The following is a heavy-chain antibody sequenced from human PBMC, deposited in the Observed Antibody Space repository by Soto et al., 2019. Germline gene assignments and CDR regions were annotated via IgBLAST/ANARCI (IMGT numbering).Heavy chain of an antibody. V-gene: IGHV1-69*13. CDR3: ARDTAQYNWNYVLPLTYYYYGMDV. Sequence: ASVKVSCKASGGTFSSYAISWVRQAPGQGLEWMGGIIPIFGTANDAQKFQGRVTITADESTSTAYMELSSLRSEDTAVYYCARDTAQYNWNYVLPLTYYYYGMDVWGQGTTVTVSS. J-gene: IGHJ6*02. CDR2: IIPIFGTA. CDR1: GGTFSSYA. D-gene: IGHD1-7*01.